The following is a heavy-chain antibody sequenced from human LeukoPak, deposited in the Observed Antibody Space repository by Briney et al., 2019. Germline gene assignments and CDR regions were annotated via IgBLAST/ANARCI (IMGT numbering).Heavy chain of an antibody. CDR2: ISGSGSST. CDR3: AKAVIAARPLHYYFDY. Sequence: GGSLRLSCAASGFTFSSYAMSWVRQAPGKGLEWVSAISGSGSSTYYADSVKGRFTISRDNSKNTLYLQMNSLRAEDTAVYYCAKAVIAARPLHYYFDYWGQGTLVTVSS. J-gene: IGHJ4*02. D-gene: IGHD6-6*01. CDR1: GFTFSSYA. V-gene: IGHV3-23*01.